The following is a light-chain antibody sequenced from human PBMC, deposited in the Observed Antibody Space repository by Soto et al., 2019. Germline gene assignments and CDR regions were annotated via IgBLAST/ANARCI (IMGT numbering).Light chain of an antibody. CDR2: GAS. J-gene: IGKJ3*01. CDR3: LQHTNYPFT. Sequence: DIQMTQSPSSLSASVGDRVTITCRASQGIGNDLGWYQQKPGKAPKRLIYGASTLQSGVPSRFSGSGLGREFTLTISSLQPEDFATYYCLQHTNYPFTFGPGTTVDFK. V-gene: IGKV1-17*01. CDR1: QGIGND.